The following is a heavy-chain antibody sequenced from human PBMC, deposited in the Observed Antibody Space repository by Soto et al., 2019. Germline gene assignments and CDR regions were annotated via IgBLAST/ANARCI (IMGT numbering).Heavy chain of an antibody. V-gene: IGHV3-66*01. D-gene: IGHD2-15*01. J-gene: IGHJ6*03. CDR2: IQCGGST. CDR1: GFTVSSHY. CDR3: SRDDVYCSGGSCYGVHMDV. Sequence: EVQLVESGGDLVQPGGSLSLSCAASGFTVSSHYMNWVRQAPGKGLEWVSLIQCGGSTFYADSVKGRFTISRDNSKNTLFLQMNSLRVEDTAMYYCSRDDVYCSGGSCYGVHMDVWGRGTTVNVSS.